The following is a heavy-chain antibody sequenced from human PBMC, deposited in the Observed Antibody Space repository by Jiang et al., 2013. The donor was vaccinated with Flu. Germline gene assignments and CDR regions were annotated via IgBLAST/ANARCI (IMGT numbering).Heavy chain of an antibody. V-gene: IGHV4-59*12. J-gene: IGHJ3*02. CDR1: GGSISSYY. Sequence: SLTCTVSGGSISSYYWSWIRQPPGKGLEWIGYIYYSGSTNYNPSLKSRVTISVDTSKNQFSLKLSSVTAADTAVYYCARDQQWLVPDAFDIWGQGTMVTVSS. CDR3: ARDQQWLVPDAFDI. D-gene: IGHD6-19*01. CDR2: IYYSGST.